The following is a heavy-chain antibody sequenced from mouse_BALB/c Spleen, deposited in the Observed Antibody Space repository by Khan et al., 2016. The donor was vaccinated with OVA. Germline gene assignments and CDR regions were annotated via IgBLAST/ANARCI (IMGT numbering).Heavy chain of an antibody. Sequence: EVKLVESGGGLVKPGGSLKLSCAASGFTFSTYAMSWVRQTPEKRLEWVATISSYGDYTYYPDNVTGRFTTSRDNAKNTLYLQMRSLRSDDTAMYYCARSADGNFAYWGQGTLVTVS. V-gene: IGHV5-9-3*01. CDR3: ARSADGNFAY. CDR2: ISSYGDYT. J-gene: IGHJ3*01. CDR1: GFTFSTYA. D-gene: IGHD2-1*01.